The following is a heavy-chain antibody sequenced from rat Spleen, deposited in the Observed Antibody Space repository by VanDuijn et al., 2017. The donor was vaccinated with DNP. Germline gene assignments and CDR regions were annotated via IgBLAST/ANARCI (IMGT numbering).Heavy chain of an antibody. CDR1: GFPFSDYF. CDR2: ISHDGGGT. V-gene: IGHV5-22*01. CDR3: ARQGYSHTIASYYFDY. Sequence: EVRLVESGGGLVQPGRSLKLSCAASGFPFSDYFMAWVRQAPNKGLEWVASISHDGGGTFYGDSVKGRFTISRDNAKTTLYLQMDSLRSEDTATYYCARQGYSHTIASYYFDYWGQGVMVTVSS. J-gene: IGHJ2*01. D-gene: IGHD1-2*01.